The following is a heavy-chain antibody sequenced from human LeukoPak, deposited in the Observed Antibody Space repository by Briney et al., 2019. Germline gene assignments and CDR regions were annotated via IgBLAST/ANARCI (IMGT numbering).Heavy chain of an antibody. CDR1: GGSISSYY. CDR2: IYYSGST. D-gene: IGHD3-16*01. Sequence: SETLSLTCTVSGGSISSYYWSWIRQPPGKGLEWIGYIYYSGSTNYNPSLKSRVTISVDTSKNQFSLKLSSVTAADTAVYYCARETSQKGAHYMDVWGKGTTVTVSS. J-gene: IGHJ6*03. V-gene: IGHV4-59*01. CDR3: ARETSQKGAHYMDV.